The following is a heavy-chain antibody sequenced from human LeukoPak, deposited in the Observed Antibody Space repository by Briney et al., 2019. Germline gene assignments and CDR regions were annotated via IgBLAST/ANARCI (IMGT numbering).Heavy chain of an antibody. D-gene: IGHD7-27*01. CDR3: ASRKLGNDY. V-gene: IGHV4-59*01. CDR1: GGSISSYY. Sequence: SETLSLTCTVSGGSISSYYWSWIRQSPGKGLEWIGYIYYTGSTRYNPSLRSRVTMSADTSKNQFSLKLSSVTAADTAVYYCASRKLGNDYWGQGTLVTVSS. CDR2: IYYTGST. J-gene: IGHJ4*02.